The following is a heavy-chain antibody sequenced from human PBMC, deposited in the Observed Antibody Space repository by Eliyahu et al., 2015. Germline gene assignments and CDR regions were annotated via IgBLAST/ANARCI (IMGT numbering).Heavy chain of an antibody. CDR1: GFTFRSHA. J-gene: IGHJ4*02. CDR2: ITSNGDVP. D-gene: IGHD3-10*01. CDR3: VKDRGFDY. V-gene: IGHV3-64D*06. Sequence: EVHLVESGGGLVQPGGSLXLSCSASGFTFRSHAMYWVRQAPGRGLEYLSVITSNGDVPYYADSVKGRFTISRDNSKNTLYLQMSSLKTEDTAVYYCVKDRGFDYWGQGTLATVSS.